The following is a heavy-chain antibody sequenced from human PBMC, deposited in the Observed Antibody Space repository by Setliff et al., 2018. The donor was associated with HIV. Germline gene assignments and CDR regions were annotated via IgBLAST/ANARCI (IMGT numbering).Heavy chain of an antibody. CDR2: ISNSGSTI. CDR1: GFTFSDYY. CDR3: ARVGVGATVFFDY. Sequence: GGSLRLSCAASGFTFSDYYMSWIRQAPGKGLEWVSYISNSGSTIYYADSVKGRFSISRDNAKNSLYLQMNSLRAEDTAVYYCARVGVGATVFFDYWGQGTLVTVSS. V-gene: IGHV3-11*04. J-gene: IGHJ4*02. D-gene: IGHD1-26*01.